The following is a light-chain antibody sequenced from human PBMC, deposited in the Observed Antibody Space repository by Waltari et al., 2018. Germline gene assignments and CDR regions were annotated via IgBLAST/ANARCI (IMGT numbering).Light chain of an antibody. Sequence: DIQVTQSPSSLSASVGDRVTITCQASQESSKLLTWYQQKRGKAPKLLIYNAAKVKAGGRSRVSGSGSGTDFTLTISNLQPEDIATYYCLQYNNLPLTFGPGTKVDI. CDR2: NAA. V-gene: IGKV1-33*01. CDR3: LQYNNLPLT. J-gene: IGKJ3*01. CDR1: QESSKL.